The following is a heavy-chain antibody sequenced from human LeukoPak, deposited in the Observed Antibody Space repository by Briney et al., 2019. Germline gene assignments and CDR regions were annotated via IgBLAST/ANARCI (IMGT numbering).Heavy chain of an antibody. J-gene: IGHJ4*02. CDR3: ARGGWSVDY. Sequence: SETLSLTCTVSGGSMSSYYWSWIRQPPGKGLEWIGYIYYNGKTNYNPSLNSRVTISVDTSRNQFSLKLNSVTAADTAMYYCARGGWSVDYWGQGTLVTVSS. D-gene: IGHD6-19*01. CDR1: GGSMSSYY. CDR2: IYYNGKT. V-gene: IGHV4-59*08.